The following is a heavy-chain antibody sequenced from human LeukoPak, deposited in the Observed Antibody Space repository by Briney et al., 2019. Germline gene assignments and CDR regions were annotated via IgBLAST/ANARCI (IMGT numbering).Heavy chain of an antibody. V-gene: IGHV3-7*01. CDR2: IKQDGSEK. D-gene: IGHD5-12*01. Sequence: AGSLRLSCAASGFTFRSYGMSWVRQAPGKGLEWVANIKQDGSEKYYVDSVKGRFTISRDNAKNSLYLQMNSLRAEDTAVYYCARDLGYDYVFDYWGQGTLVTVSS. J-gene: IGHJ4*02. CDR1: GFTFRSYG. CDR3: ARDLGYDYVFDY.